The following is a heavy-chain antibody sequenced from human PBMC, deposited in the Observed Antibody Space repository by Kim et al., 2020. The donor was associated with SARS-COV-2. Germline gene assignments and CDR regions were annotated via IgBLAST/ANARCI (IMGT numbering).Heavy chain of an antibody. CDR3: ARDHSAAPVLRYFDWDTYGMDV. V-gene: IGHV3-48*03. D-gene: IGHD3-9*01. CDR2: ISSSGSTI. CDR1: GFTFSSYE. J-gene: IGHJ6*02. Sequence: GGSLRLSCAASGFTFSSYEMNWVRQAPGKGLEWVSYISSSGSTIYYADSVKGRFTISRDNAKNSLYLQMNSLRAEDTAVYYCARDHSAAPVLRYFDWDTYGMDVWGQGITVTVSS.